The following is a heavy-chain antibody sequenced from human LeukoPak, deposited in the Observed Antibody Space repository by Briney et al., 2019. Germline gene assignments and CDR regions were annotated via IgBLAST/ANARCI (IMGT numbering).Heavy chain of an antibody. Sequence: SGGSLRLSCAASGFTFSSYGMHWVRQAPGKGLEWVAVISYDGSNKYYADSVKGRFTISRDNSKNTLYLQMNSLRAEDMAVYYCARDRGPAAIMDWFDPWGQGTLVTVSS. V-gene: IGHV3-30*03. J-gene: IGHJ5*02. CDR2: ISYDGSNK. CDR1: GFTFSSYG. D-gene: IGHD2-2*02. CDR3: ARDRGPAAIMDWFDP.